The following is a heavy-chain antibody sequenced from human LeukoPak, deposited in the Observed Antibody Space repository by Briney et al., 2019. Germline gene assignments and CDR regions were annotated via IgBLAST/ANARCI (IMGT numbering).Heavy chain of an antibody. CDR1: GYTFTGYY. CDR2: INPNSGGT. V-gene: IGHV1-2*02. CDR3: ARPMVRGVIINGFDY. Sequence: AASVKVSCKASGYTFTGYYMHWVRQAPGQGLEWMGWINPNSGGTDYAQKFQGRVTMTRDTSISTAYMELSRLRSDDTAVYYCARPMVRGVIINGFDYWGQGTLVTVSS. D-gene: IGHD3-10*01. J-gene: IGHJ4*02.